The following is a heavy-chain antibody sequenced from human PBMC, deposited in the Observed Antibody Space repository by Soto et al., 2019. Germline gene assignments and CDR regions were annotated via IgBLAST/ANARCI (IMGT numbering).Heavy chain of an antibody. V-gene: IGHV4-39*01. CDR1: GGSISSSSYY. D-gene: IGHD4-4*01. CDR2: IYYSGST. Sequence: QLQLQESGPGLVKPSETLSLTCTVSGGSISSSSYYWGWIRQPPGKGLEWIGSIYYSGSTYYNPSLKSRVTISVDTSKNQFSLKLSSVTAADTAVYYCARLEGGTVWGFDYWGQGTLVTVSS. CDR3: ARLEGGTVWGFDY. J-gene: IGHJ4*02.